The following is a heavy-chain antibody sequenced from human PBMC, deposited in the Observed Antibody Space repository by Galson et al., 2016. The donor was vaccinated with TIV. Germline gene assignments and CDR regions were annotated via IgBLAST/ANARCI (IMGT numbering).Heavy chain of an antibody. D-gene: IGHD6-25*01. CDR1: GFTFSSHA. CDR3: PKGGYTRPSEAHAFHI. Sequence: LRLSCAASGFTFSSHAMSWVRQAPGKGQEWVSAISGSGGVTHYADPVKGRFTISRANSKNPLHLHMNSLRNEDTAVYYRPKGGYTRPSEAHAFHIWGQGTMVTVSS. V-gene: IGHV3-23*01. J-gene: IGHJ3*02. CDR2: ISGSGGVT.